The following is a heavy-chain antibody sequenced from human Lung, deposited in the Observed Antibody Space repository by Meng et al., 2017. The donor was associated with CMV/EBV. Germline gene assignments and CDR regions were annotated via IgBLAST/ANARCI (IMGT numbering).Heavy chain of an antibody. CDR1: GFTFNSHA. V-gene: IGHV3-30*01. Sequence: GESLKISCAASGFTFNSHAMHWVRQAPGKGLEWLAVVSHDGSVKYYAGALRGRFTISRDNSKNTLYLQMNRLRAEDTAVYYCAKAAAFLWFGEGKDCFDCWGPGTMVTVSS. CDR3: AKAAAFLWFGEGKDCFDC. D-gene: IGHD3-10*01. CDR2: VSHDGSVK. J-gene: IGHJ4*02.